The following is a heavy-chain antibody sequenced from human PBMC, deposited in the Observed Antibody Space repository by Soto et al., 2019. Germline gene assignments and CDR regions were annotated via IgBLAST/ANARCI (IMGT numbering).Heavy chain of an antibody. V-gene: IGHV3-21*01. CDR1: GFTFSSYS. J-gene: IGHJ4*02. D-gene: IGHD6-13*01. CDR3: ARDSGLTAAAAH. CDR2: ISSSSSYI. Sequence: GGSLRLSCAASGFTFSSYSMNWVRQAPGKGLEWVSSISSSSSYIYYADSVKGRFTISRDNAKNSLYLQMNSLRAEDTAVYYCARDSGLTAAAAHWGQGTLVTVSS.